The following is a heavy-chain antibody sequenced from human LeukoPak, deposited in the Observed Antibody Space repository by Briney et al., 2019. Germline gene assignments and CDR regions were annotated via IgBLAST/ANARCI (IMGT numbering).Heavy chain of an antibody. D-gene: IGHD4-17*01. CDR3: ASSYGDLDY. V-gene: IGHV4-34*01. CDR2: INHSGST. Sequence: SETLSLTCAVYGGSFSGYYWSWIRQPPGKGLEWIGEINHSGSTNYNPSLKSRVTISVDTSKNQFSLKLSSATAADTAVYYCASSYGDLDYWGQGTLVTVSS. J-gene: IGHJ4*02. CDR1: GGSFSGYY.